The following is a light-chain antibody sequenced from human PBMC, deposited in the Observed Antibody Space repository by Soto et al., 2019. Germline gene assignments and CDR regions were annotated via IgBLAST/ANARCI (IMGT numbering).Light chain of an antibody. Sequence: DIQMTQSPSSLSASVGDRVTITCRASQSISSYLNWYQQKPGKAPKLLIYAASSLQSGVPPRFSSSGSGTDFTRTISSLQPEDFATKDWQRSFRTPLTFGGGTEVEIK. CDR1: QSISSY. J-gene: IGKJ4*02. CDR2: AAS. CDR3: QRSFRTPLT. V-gene: IGKV1-39*01.